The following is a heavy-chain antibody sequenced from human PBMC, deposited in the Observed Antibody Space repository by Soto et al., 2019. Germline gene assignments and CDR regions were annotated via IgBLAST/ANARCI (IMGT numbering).Heavy chain of an antibody. V-gene: IGHV3-23*01. CDR3: AKGRGSSSGWNFDY. CDR2: ITGSGGST. D-gene: IGHD6-19*01. CDR1: GFTFSSYA. Sequence: VGSLRLSCVASGFTFSSYAISWVRQAPGKGLEWVSSITGSGGSTYYADSVKGRFTISRDNSKNSLYLQLNSLGADGTAVYYCAKGRGSSSGWNFDYWGQGALVTVSS. J-gene: IGHJ4*02.